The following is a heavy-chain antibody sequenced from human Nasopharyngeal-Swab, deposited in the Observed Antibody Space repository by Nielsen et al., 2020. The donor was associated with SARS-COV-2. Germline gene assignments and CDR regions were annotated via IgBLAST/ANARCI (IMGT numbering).Heavy chain of an antibody. CDR3: ARGWGCYPYYLEY. V-gene: IGHV3-21*01. Sequence: GESLKISCAASGFTFSDYSMNWVRQAPGKGLEWVSYISSSSSYIAYADSVKGRFTISRDNARNSLYLQMNSLRAEDKAVYYCARGWGCYPYYLEYWGQGTLVTVSS. D-gene: IGHD3-16*01. CDR2: ISSSSSYI. J-gene: IGHJ4*02. CDR1: GFTFSDYS.